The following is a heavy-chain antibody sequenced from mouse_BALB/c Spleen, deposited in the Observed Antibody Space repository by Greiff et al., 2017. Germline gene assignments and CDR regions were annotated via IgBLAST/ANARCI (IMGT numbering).Heavy chain of an antibody. CDR2: ISCYNGAT. V-gene: IGHV1S34*01. CDR1: GYSFTGYY. D-gene: IGHD1-1*01. J-gene: IGHJ4*01. CDR3: ARIPNYGSSYDAMDY. Sequence: LVKTGASVKISCKASGYSFTGYYMHWVKQSHGKSLEWIGYISCYNGATSYNQKFKGKATFTVDTSSSTAYMQFNSLTSEDSAVYFCARIPNYGSSYDAMDYWGQGTSVTVSS.